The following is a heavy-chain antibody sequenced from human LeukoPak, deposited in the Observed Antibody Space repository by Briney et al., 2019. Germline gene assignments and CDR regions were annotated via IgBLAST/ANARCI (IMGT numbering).Heavy chain of an antibody. CDR3: ARGLHPDWSLSY. J-gene: IGHJ4*02. D-gene: IGHD3/OR15-3a*01. Sequence: SETLSLTCAVYGGSFSGYYWSWIRQPPGKGLEWIVEINHSGSTNCNPSLKSRVTISVDTSKNQFSLKLSSVTAADTAVYYCARGLHPDWSLSYWGQGTLVTVSS. V-gene: IGHV4-34*01. CDR1: GGSFSGYY. CDR2: INHSGST.